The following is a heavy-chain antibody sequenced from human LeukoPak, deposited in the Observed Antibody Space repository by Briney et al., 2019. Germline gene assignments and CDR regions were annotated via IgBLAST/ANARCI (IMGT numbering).Heavy chain of an antibody. CDR1: GYTFTGYY. D-gene: IGHD3-22*01. J-gene: IGHJ5*02. V-gene: IGHV1-2*02. Sequence: ASVKVSCKASGYTFTGYYMHWVRQAPGQGLEWMGWINPNSGGTNYAQKFQGRVTMTRDTSISTAYMELSRLRSDDTAVYYCARLGPYYDSPNGWFDPWGQGTLVTVSS. CDR3: ARLGPYYDSPNGWFDP. CDR2: INPNSGGT.